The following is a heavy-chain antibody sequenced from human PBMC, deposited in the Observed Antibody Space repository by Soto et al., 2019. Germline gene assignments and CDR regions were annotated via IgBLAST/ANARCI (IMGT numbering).Heavy chain of an antibody. CDR3: ARDRNAAGSDY. D-gene: IGHD1-1*01. V-gene: IGHV3-48*04. CDR2: ISSGSTNI. J-gene: IGHJ4*02. CDR1: GFTFSTYA. Sequence: GGSLRLSCRASGFTFSTYARHWIRQAPGKGLEWISYISSGSTNIFYADSVKGRFTVSRDNAKNSVYLQMDSLRAEDTAVYYCARDRNAAGSDYWGQGTLVTVSS.